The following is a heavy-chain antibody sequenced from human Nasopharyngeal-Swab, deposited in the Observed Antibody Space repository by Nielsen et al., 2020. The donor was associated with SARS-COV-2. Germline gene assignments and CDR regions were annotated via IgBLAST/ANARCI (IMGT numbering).Heavy chain of an antibody. V-gene: IGHV3-23*01. CDR2: ISGSGDNT. CDR1: GFTLESYA. J-gene: IGHJ6*03. D-gene: IGHD2-15*01. CDR3: AKDPAAAMDV. Sequence: GGPLRPSCEASGFTLESYAMTWARQPPGKGLEWVPTISGSGDNTHYADSVRGRFTISRDNSQRTVFLQMTSLRAEDTALYYCAKDPAAAMDVWGKGPTVIVSS.